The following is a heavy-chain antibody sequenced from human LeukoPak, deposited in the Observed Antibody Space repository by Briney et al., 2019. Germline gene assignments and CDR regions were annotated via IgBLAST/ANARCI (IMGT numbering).Heavy chain of an antibody. CDR1: GGSINSYY. J-gene: IGHJ3*02. CDR2: IYHSGST. Sequence: PSETLSLTCTVSGGSINSYYWNWIRQPPGKGLEWIGYIYHSGSTNYNLSLKSRVTISLDTSKNQFSLKLTSVTAADTAIYYCARVGGMTTINNAAFDIWGQGTMVTVSS. CDR3: ARVGGMTTINNAAFDI. D-gene: IGHD5-24*01. V-gene: IGHV4-59*01.